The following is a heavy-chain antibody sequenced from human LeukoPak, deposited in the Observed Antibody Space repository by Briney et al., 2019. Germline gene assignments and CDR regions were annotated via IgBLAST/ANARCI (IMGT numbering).Heavy chain of an antibody. CDR1: GGSFSGYY. Sequence: SETLSLTCAVYGGSFSGYYWSWIRQPPGKGLEWIGEINHSGSTNYNPSLKSRVTISVDTSKNQFSLKLSSVTAADTAVYYCARIGYCSSTSCADPWGQGTLVTVSS. D-gene: IGHD2-2*01. CDR2: INHSGST. V-gene: IGHV4-34*01. J-gene: IGHJ5*02. CDR3: ARIGYCSSTSCADP.